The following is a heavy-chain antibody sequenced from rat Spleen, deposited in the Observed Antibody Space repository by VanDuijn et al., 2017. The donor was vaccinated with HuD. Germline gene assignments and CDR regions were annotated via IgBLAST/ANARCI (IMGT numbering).Heavy chain of an antibody. Sequence: EVQLVESGGGLVQPGRSLKLSCAASGFTFRNYDMAWIRQAPPKGLEWVASIPNGGTDTYYSDSVKDRFTISRDNTKNTLYLQMNSLRSEDTATYYCARDTNYFDYWGHGVMVTVSS. CDR1: GFTFRNYD. CDR2: IPNGGTDT. J-gene: IGHJ2*01. V-gene: IGHV5S13*01. CDR3: ARDTNYFDY. D-gene: IGHD2-1*01.